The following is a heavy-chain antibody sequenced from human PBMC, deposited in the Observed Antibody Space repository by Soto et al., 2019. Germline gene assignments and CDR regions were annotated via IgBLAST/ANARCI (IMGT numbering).Heavy chain of an antibody. J-gene: IGHJ4*02. V-gene: IGHV4-39*01. CDR1: GGSISTPNYY. CDR3: ARRYTGSYYDY. Sequence: QLQLQESGPGLVKPSETLSLTCTVSGGSISTPNYYCGWIRQPPGKGLEWIGSIYYSGSTYYNPSLKSRVTISVDTSMTQFSLRLTSVTAADTAVYYCARRYTGSYYDYWGQGTLVTVSS. D-gene: IGHD1-26*01. CDR2: IYYSGST.